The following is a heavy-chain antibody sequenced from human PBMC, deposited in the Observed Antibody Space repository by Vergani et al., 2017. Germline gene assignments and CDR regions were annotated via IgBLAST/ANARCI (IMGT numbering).Heavy chain of an antibody. Sequence: EVQLEESGGGLVLPGRSLRLSCVASGFTSAGYAMHWVRQAPGKGLEWVSGISWNSNSIGYADSVKGRFTISRDNAKNSLYFQMNSLRAEDTALYYCAKDLITSSGSGWFDPWGQETLVTVSS. CDR3: AKDLITSSGSGWFDP. CDR2: ISWNSNSI. D-gene: IGHD1-26*01. CDR1: GFTSAGYA. J-gene: IGHJ5*02. V-gene: IGHV3-9*02.